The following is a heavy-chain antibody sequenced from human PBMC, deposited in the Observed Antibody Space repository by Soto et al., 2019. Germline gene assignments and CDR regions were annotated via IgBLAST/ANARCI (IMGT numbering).Heavy chain of an antibody. CDR3: ARVTAMDHDAFDI. V-gene: IGHV4-30-2*01. Sequence: QLQLQESGSGLVKPAQTLSLTCAVSGGSISSGGYSWSWIRQPPGKGLEWIGYIYHSGSTYYNPSLKSRVTISVDRSKNQFSLKLSSVTAADTAVYYCARVTAMDHDAFDIWGQGTMVTVSS. J-gene: IGHJ3*02. CDR1: GGSISSGGYS. D-gene: IGHD5-18*01. CDR2: IYHSGST.